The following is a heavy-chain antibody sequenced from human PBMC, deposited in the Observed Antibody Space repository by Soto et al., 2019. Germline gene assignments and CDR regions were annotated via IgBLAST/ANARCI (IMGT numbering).Heavy chain of an antibody. CDR1: GGSFSSYS. V-gene: IGHV1-69*06. Sequence: QVQLVQSGAEVMKPGSSVKVSCKASGGSFSSYSISWVRQAPGQGLEWMGWIIPIFESTNYTQKFQGRVTFTADKSTSTAYMELSSLRSEDTAVYYCATGLALAYQLLFFDYWGPGTLVTVSS. D-gene: IGHD3-10*01. J-gene: IGHJ4*02. CDR3: ATGLALAYQLLFFDY. CDR2: IIPIFEST.